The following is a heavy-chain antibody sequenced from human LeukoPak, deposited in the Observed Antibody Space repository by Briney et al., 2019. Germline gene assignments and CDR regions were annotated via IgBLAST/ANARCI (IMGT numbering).Heavy chain of an antibody. Sequence: GGSLRLSCAASGFTLSNYAMHWVRQAPGKGLEYVSAISRNGDNTYHANSVTGRFTISRDNSKNTLWLQMGSLRADDMAMYYCARVGDINYFDYWGQGTLVTVSS. CDR3: ARVGDINYFDY. V-gene: IGHV3-64*01. J-gene: IGHJ4*02. CDR1: GFTLSNYA. CDR2: ISRNGDNT. D-gene: IGHD3-10*01.